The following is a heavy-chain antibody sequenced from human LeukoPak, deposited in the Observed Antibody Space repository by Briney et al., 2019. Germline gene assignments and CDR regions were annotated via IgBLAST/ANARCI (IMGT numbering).Heavy chain of an antibody. CDR3: ARDGPAPYCSSTSCYGKGSGYYYYGMDV. D-gene: IGHD2-2*01. Sequence: GASEKVSCKASGYTFTSYGISWVRQAPGQGLEWMGWISAYNGNTNYAQKLQGRVTMTTDTSTSTAYMELRSLRSDDTAVYYCARDGPAPYCSSTSCYGKGSGYYYYGMDVWGQGTTVTVSS. CDR1: GYTFTSYG. V-gene: IGHV1-18*01. CDR2: ISAYNGNT. J-gene: IGHJ6*02.